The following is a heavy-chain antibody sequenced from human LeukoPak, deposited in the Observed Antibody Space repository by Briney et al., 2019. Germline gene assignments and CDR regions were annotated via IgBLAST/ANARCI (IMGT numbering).Heavy chain of an antibody. CDR1: GYTFTSYG. D-gene: IGHD7-27*01. Sequence: ASVKVSCKASGYTFTSYGISWVRQAPGQGLEWMGWISAYNGNTNYAQKLQGRVTMTTDTSTNTAYMELRSLRSDDTAVYYCARDHTQLGIAQSFDYWGQGTLVTVSS. J-gene: IGHJ4*02. V-gene: IGHV1-18*01. CDR3: ARDHTQLGIAQSFDY. CDR2: ISAYNGNT.